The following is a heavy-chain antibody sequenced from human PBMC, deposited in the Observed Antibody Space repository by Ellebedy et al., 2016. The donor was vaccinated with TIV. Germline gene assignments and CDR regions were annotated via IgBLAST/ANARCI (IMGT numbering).Heavy chain of an antibody. J-gene: IGHJ6*03. CDR1: GFVFSRHA. CDR2: ISNSGDST. Sequence: GGSLRLSXEASGFVFSRHAMSWVRQAPGKGLEWVSGISNSGDSTFYADSVKGRFTISRDNSKNMMFLQMNSLRAEYTAVYFCAKDGPRYCSPTDCLILPDYFYWYMDVWGRGTTVIVSS. CDR3: AKDGPRYCSPTDCLILPDYFYWYMDV. D-gene: IGHD2-15*01. V-gene: IGHV3-23*01.